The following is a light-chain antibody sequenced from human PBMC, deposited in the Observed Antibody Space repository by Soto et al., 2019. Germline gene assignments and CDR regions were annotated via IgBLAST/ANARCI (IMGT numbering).Light chain of an antibody. CDR2: AAS. J-gene: IGKJ2*01. V-gene: IGKV1-39*01. CDR3: QQYNVYYT. CDR1: QSISSY. Sequence: DIQMTQSPSSLSASVGDRFTITCRASQSISSYLNWYQQKPGKAPKLLIYAASSLQSGVPSRFSGSGSGTEFTLTISSLQPEDFATYYCQQYNVYYTFGQGTKVDIK.